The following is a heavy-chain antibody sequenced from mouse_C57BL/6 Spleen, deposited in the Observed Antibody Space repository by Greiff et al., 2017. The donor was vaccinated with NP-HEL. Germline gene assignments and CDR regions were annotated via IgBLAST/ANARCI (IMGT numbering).Heavy chain of an antibody. CDR1: GYTFTSYW. CDR2: IHPNSGST. CDR3: ASGLLRYAMDY. V-gene: IGHV1-64*01. Sequence: QVQLQQPGAELVKPGASVKLSCTASGYTFTSYWMHWVKQRPGQGLEWIGMIHPNSGSTNYNEKFKSKATLTVDKSSSTAYMQLSSLTSEDSAVYYGASGLLRYAMDYWGQGTSVTVSS. D-gene: IGHD2-3*01. J-gene: IGHJ4*01.